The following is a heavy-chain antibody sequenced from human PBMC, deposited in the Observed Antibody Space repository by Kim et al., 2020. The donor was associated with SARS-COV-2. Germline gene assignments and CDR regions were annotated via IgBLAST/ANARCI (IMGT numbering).Heavy chain of an antibody. D-gene: IGHD6-19*01. Sequence: SETLSLTCTVSGGSISSSSYYWGWIRQPPGKGLEWIGSIYYSGSTYYNPSLKSRVTISVDTSKNQFSLKLSSVTAADTAVYYCARMEYSSGWSDLWGQGTLVNVSS. CDR2: IYYSGST. CDR3: ARMEYSSGWSDL. CDR1: GGSISSSSYY. J-gene: IGHJ5*02. V-gene: IGHV4-39*01.